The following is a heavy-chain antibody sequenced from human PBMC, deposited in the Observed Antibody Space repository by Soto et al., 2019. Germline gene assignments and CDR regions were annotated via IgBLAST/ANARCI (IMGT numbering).Heavy chain of an antibody. CDR1: GGSISSSNW. V-gene: IGHV4-4*02. D-gene: IGHD3-10*01. CDR2: IYHSGST. J-gene: IGHJ4*02. CDR3: ARVKASGVNFEY. Sequence: SETLSLTCTVSGGSISSSNWWSWVRQPPGKGLEWIGEIYHSGSTNYNPSLKSRVTISVDKSKNQFSLKLSSVTAADTAVYYCARVKASGVNFEYWGQGTLVTVSS.